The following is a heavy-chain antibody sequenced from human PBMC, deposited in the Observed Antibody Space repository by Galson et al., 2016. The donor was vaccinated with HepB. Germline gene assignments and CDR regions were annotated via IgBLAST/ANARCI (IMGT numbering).Heavy chain of an antibody. CDR2: IGASTGDT. CDR1: GYTFATRG. V-gene: IGHV1-18*01. Sequence: VKASCKASGYTFATRGINWVRQAPGEGLEWMGWIGASTGDTNFAQNFQDRVTLTTDTSKSTAYMELRSLRSDDTAVYYCARGGSGSTMLGSYYGMDVWGLGTTVSVSS. D-gene: IGHD1-26*01. J-gene: IGHJ6*02. CDR3: ARGGSGSTMLGSYYGMDV.